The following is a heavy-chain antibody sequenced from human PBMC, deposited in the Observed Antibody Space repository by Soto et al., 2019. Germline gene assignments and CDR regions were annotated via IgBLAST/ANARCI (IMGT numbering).Heavy chain of an antibody. Sequence: HPGGSLRLSCAASGFTFSSDAMSWVRQAPGKGLEWVSVISGSGGSTYYADSVKGRFTISRDNSKNTLYLQMNSLRAEDTAVYYCANFGIAAAAYGMDVWGQGTTVTVSS. J-gene: IGHJ6*02. CDR3: ANFGIAAAAYGMDV. CDR2: ISGSGGST. V-gene: IGHV3-23*01. CDR1: GFTFSSDA. D-gene: IGHD6-13*01.